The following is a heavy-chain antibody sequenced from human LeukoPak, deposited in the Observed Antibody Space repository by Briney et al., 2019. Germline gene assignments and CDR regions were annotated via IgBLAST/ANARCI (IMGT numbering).Heavy chain of an antibody. V-gene: IGHV4-31*11. CDR2: IYYSGST. D-gene: IGHD2-21*01. J-gene: IGHJ4*02. CDR3: AARGSDSLYFDY. Sequence: PSETLSLTCAVSGYSISSGGYYWSWIRQHPGKGLEWIGYIYYSGSTYYNPSLKSRVTISVDTSKNQFSLKLSSVTAADTAVYYCAARGSDSLYFDYWGQGTLVTVSS. CDR1: GYSISSGGYY.